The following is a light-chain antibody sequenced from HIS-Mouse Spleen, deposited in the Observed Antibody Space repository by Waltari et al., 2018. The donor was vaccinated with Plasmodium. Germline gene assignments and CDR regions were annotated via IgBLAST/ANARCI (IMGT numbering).Light chain of an antibody. J-gene: IGKJ3*01. CDR2: GAS. CDR1: QSVSSN. Sequence: EIVMTQPPATLSVSPGERATLSCRASQSVSSNLAWYQQKPGQPPRLLIYGASTRATGIPARFSGSGSGTEFTLTISSLQSEDFAVYYCQQYNNWPFTFGPGTKVDIK. CDR3: QQYNNWPFT. V-gene: IGKV3-15*01.